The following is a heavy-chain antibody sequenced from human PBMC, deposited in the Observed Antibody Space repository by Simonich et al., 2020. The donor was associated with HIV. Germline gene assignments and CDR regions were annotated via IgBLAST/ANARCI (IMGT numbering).Heavy chain of an antibody. CDR3: ATNPYYFGSGSETYYFDY. J-gene: IGHJ4*02. Sequence: EVQVVQSGAEVKKPGATVKISCKVSGYSFTDYYMHWVQQAPGRGLGWMQLLDPEDGETILAEKFQSRVTITADTSTDTAYMELGSLRSEDTAVYYCATNPYYFGSGSETYYFDYWGQGTLVTVSS. V-gene: IGHV1-69-2*01. CDR2: LDPEDGET. D-gene: IGHD3-10*01. CDR1: GYSFTDYY.